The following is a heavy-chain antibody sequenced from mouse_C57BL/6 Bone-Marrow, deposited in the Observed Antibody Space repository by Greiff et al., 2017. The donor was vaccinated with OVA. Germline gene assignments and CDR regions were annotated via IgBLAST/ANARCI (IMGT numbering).Heavy chain of an antibody. CDR3: ARRGEDYGWPFAD. V-gene: IGHV1-81*01. D-gene: IGHD1-1*01. J-gene: IGHJ3*01. CDR1: GYTFTSYG. Sequence: VQLQQSGAELARPGASVKLSCKASGYTFTSYGISWVKQRTGQGLEWIGEIYPRSGNTYYNEKFKGKATLTADKSSSTAYMELRSLTSEDSAVYFCARRGEDYGWPFADWGQGTLVTVSA. CDR2: IYPRSGNT.